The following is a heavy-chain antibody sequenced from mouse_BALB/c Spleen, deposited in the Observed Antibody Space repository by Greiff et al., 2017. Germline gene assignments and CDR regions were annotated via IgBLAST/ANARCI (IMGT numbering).Heavy chain of an antibody. Sequence: QVQLQQSGAELAKPGASVKMSCKASGYTFTSYWMHWVKQRPGQGLEWIGYINPSTGYTEYNQKFKDKATLTADKSSSTAYMQLSSLTSEDSAVYYCASPTTMITHFDYWGQGTTLTVSS. CDR1: GYTFTSYW. D-gene: IGHD2-4*01. CDR2: INPSTGYT. V-gene: IGHV1-7*01. J-gene: IGHJ2*01. CDR3: ASPTTMITHFDY.